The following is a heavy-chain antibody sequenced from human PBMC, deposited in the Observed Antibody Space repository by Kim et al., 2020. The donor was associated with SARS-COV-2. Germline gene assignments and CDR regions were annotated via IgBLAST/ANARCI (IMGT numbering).Heavy chain of an antibody. V-gene: IGHV1-46*01. Sequence: AQKGQGRVTLTRDTSTSKVYMELGSLRSEDTAVYYCARGAYDSSGYYFEYWGQGTLVTVSS. J-gene: IGHJ4*02. D-gene: IGHD3-22*01. CDR3: ARGAYDSSGYYFEY.